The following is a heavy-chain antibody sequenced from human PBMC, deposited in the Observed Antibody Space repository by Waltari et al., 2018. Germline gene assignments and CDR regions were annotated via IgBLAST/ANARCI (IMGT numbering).Heavy chain of an antibody. CDR1: GFTFSRYW. Sequence: EEQLVESGGGLAQPGESLRLSCAASGFTFSRYWMDWVRQAPGQGLVWVSRMNRDGSSATDADSVKGRFTISRDNGKNTLYVQMNRLRAEDTAVYYCARVATKTYSSPVPGRPYYYGMDVWGQGTTVTVSS. J-gene: IGHJ6*02. CDR2: MNRDGSSA. V-gene: IGHV3-74*01. D-gene: IGHD3-22*01. CDR3: ARVATKTYSSPVPGRPYYYGMDV.